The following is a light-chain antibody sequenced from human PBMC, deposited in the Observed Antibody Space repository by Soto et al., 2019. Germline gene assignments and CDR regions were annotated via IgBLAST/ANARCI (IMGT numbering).Light chain of an antibody. V-gene: IGKV3-15*01. CDR1: QSVNSN. Sequence: EIVMTQSPATLSVSPGERATLFCRASQSVNSNLAWYQQKPGQAPRLLMYGASKRASNVPARFSGSGSGTEFTLTISSLQSEDSAVYYCQQYNNWPPYTLGQGTKVEIK. CDR3: QQYNNWPPYT. CDR2: GAS. J-gene: IGKJ2*01.